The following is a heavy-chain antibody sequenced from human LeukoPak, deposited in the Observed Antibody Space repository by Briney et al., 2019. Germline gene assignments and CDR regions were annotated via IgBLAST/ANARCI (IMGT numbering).Heavy chain of an antibody. D-gene: IGHD5-18*01. CDR2: INHSGST. J-gene: IGHJ3*02. V-gene: IGHV4-34*01. Sequence: SETLSLTCAVYGGSFSGYYWSWIRQPPGKGLEWIGEINHSGSTNYNPSLKSRVTISVDTSKNQFSLKLSSVTAADTAVYYCAREGRGYSYGGAFDIWGQGTMVTVSS. CDR3: AREGRGYSYGGAFDI. CDR1: GGSFSGYY.